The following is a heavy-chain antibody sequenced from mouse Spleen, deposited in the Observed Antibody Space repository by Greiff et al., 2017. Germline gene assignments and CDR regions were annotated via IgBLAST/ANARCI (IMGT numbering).Heavy chain of an antibody. V-gene: IGHV7-3*01. CDR1: GFTFTDYY. CDR3: ARSLITTALDY. Sequence: EVMLVESGGGLVQPGGSLSLSCAASGFTFTDYYMSWVRQPPGKALEWLGFIRNKANGYTTEYSASVKGRFTISRDNSQSILYLQMNALRAEDSATYYCARSLITTALDYWGQGTTLTVSS. J-gene: IGHJ2*01. CDR2: IRNKANGYTT. D-gene: IGHD1-2*01.